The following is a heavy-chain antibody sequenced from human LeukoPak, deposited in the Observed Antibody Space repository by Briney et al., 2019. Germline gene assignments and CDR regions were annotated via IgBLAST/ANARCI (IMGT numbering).Heavy chain of an antibody. CDR3: AREWGYGSGSYFRYNWFDP. V-gene: IGHV1-69*06. Sequence: GASVKVSCKASGGTFSSYAISWVRQAPGRGLEWMGGIIPIFGTANYAQKFQGRVTITADKSTSTAYMELSSLRSEDTAVYYCAREWGYGSGSYFRYNWFDPWGQGTLVTVSS. D-gene: IGHD3-10*01. CDR1: GGTFSSYA. CDR2: IIPIFGTA. J-gene: IGHJ5*02.